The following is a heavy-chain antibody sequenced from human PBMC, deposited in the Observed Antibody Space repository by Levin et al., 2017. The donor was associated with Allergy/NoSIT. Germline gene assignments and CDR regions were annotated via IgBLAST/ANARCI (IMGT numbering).Heavy chain of an antibody. CDR3: AREGNDSSGYYYPTYYFDY. V-gene: IGHV4-31*03. J-gene: IGHJ4*02. CDR2: IYYSGST. Sequence: SETLSLTCTVSGGSISSGGYYWSWIRQHPGKGLEWIGYIYYSGSTYYNPSLKSRVTISVDTSKNQFSLKLSSVTAADTAVYYCAREGNDSSGYYYPTYYFDYWGQGTLVTVSS. CDR1: GGSISSGGYY. D-gene: IGHD3-22*01.